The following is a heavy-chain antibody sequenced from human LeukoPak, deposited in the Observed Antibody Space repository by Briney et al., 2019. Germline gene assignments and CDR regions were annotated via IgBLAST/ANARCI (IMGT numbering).Heavy chain of an antibody. J-gene: IGHJ5*02. D-gene: IGHD1-1*01. V-gene: IGHV4-34*01. Sequence: SETLSLTCTVYGGSFSGYYWSWIRQPPGKGLEWIGEINHSGSTNYNPSLKSRVTISVDTSKNQFSLKLSSVTAADTAVYYCAREGTAGTNLNWFDPWGQGTLVTVSS. CDR3: AREGTAGTNLNWFDP. CDR1: GGSFSGYY. CDR2: INHSGST.